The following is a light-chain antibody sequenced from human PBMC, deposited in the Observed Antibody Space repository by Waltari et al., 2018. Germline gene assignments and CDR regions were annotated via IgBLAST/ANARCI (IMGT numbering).Light chain of an antibody. CDR2: SGS. Sequence: DLQMTQSPSSLSASVGDSVTSTCRASQSFSGSLAWYQLKPGKAPKLLIYSGSSLQSGVPSRFSGSESGTVFTLTINSLQPEDIGGYYCQQYYSDPYSFGQGTKVEI. V-gene: IGKV1-27*01. CDR3: QQYYSDPYS. J-gene: IGKJ2*03. CDR1: QSFSGS.